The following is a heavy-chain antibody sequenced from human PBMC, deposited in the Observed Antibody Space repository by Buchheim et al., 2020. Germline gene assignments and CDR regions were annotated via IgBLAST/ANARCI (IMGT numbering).Heavy chain of an antibody. D-gene: IGHD3-9*01. J-gene: IGHJ5*02. CDR1: GGSISSGDYY. CDR2: TYYSGST. CDR3: ARAAPEDYDILTGYSLGWFDP. V-gene: IGHV4-30-4*01. Sequence: QVQLQESGPGLVKPSQTLSLTCTVSGGSISSGDYYWSWIRQPPGKGLEWIGYTYYSGSTYYNPSLKSRVTISVDTPKNQFSLKLSSVTAADTAVYYCARAAPEDYDILTGYSLGWFDPWGQGTL.